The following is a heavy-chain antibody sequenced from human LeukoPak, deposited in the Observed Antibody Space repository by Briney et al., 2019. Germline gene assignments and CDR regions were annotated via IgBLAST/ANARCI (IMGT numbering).Heavy chain of an antibody. J-gene: IGHJ4*02. Sequence: SETLSLTCTVSGGSISSYYWSWIRQPPGKGLEWIGYIYYSGSTNYNSSLKSRVTISVDTSKNQFSLKLSSVTAADTAVYYCARGERGYDQYYFDYWGQGTLVTVSS. V-gene: IGHV4-59*08. CDR1: GGSISSYY. CDR3: ARGERGYDQYYFDY. CDR2: IYYSGST. D-gene: IGHD5-12*01.